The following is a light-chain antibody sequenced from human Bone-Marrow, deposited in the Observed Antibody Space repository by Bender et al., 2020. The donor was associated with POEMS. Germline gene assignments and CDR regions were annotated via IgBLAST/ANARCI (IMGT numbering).Light chain of an antibody. Sequence: QSALTQPASVSGSPGQSITISCTGTSSDVGAYNSVSWYQQRPGKAPKLMIYEVNYRPSGVSHRFSGSKSGNAASLTISGLQAEDEADYYCCSYGGSSTFYVFGTGTKVTVL. CDR1: SSDVGAYNS. CDR2: EVN. V-gene: IGLV2-23*02. CDR3: CSYGGSSTFYV. J-gene: IGLJ1*01.